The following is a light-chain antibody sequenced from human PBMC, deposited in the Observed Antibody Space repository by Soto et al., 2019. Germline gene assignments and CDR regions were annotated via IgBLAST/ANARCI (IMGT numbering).Light chain of an antibody. CDR3: QTWGTGIVV. CDR1: SGHSSYA. CDR2: FNSDGSH. Sequence: QPVLTQSPSASASLGASVKLTCTLSSGHSSYAIAWRQQQPEKGPRYLMKFNSDGSHSKGDGIPDRFSGSSSGAERYLTISSLQSEDEADYYCQTWGTGIVVFGGGTKLTVL. J-gene: IGLJ2*01. V-gene: IGLV4-69*01.